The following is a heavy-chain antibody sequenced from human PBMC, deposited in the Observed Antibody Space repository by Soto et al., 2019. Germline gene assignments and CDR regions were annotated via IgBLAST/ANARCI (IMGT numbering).Heavy chain of an antibody. CDR1: GFTFSSYG. J-gene: IGHJ4*02. V-gene: IGHV3-30*18. CDR2: ISYDGSNK. Sequence: QVQLVESGGGVVQPGRSLRLSCAASGFTFSSYGMHWVRQAPGRGLEWVAVISYDGSNKYYADSVKGRFTISRDNSKNTMYLQMKSLRAEDTAVYYCAKGKKRETHPTAIDYWGQGTLVTVSS. D-gene: IGHD2-21*02. CDR3: AKGKKRETHPTAIDY.